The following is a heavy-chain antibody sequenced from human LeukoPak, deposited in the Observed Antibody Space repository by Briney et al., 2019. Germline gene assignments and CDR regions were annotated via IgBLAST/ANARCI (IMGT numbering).Heavy chain of an antibody. J-gene: IGHJ6*02. Sequence: PGGSLRLSCAASGFTFSSYAMSWVRQAPGKGLEWVSAISGSGGSTYYADSVKGRFTISRDNSKNSLYLQMNSLRAEDTALYYCAKDIMPPRIQLWPHYYYGMDVWGQGTTVTVSS. CDR1: GFTFSSYA. CDR3: AKDIMPPRIQLWPHYYYGMDV. D-gene: IGHD5-18*01. V-gene: IGHV3-23*01. CDR2: ISGSGGST.